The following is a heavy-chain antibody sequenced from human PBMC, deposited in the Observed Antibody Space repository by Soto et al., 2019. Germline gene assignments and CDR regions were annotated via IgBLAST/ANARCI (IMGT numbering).Heavy chain of an antibody. D-gene: IGHD5-18*01. CDR3: ARHEMDTIPWFDA. CDR2: IYYSGST. V-gene: IGHV4-39*01. CDR1: GGSISISSYY. Sequence: SETLCLTCTVSGGSISISSYYWGWIRQPPGKGLEWIGSIYYSGSTYYNPSLKSRVTISVDTSKNQFSLKLSSVTAADTAVYYCARHEMDTIPWFDAWGQGTMVTVSS. J-gene: IGHJ5*02.